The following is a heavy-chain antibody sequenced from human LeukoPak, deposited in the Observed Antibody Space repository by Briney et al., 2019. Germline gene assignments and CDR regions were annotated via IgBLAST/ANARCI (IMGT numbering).Heavy chain of an antibody. Sequence: SETLSLTCAVYGGSFSGYYWSWIRQPPGKGLEWIGEINHSGSTNYNPSLKSRVTISVDTSKNQFSLKLSSVTAADTAVYYFARGLYDYVWGSYRKFDPGGQGTLVTVSS. CDR1: GGSFSGYY. V-gene: IGHV4-34*01. D-gene: IGHD3-16*02. CDR2: INHSGST. CDR3: ARGLYDYVWGSYRKFDP. J-gene: IGHJ5*02.